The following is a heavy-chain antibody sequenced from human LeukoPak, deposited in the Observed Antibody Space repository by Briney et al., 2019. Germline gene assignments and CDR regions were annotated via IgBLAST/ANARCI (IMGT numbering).Heavy chain of an antibody. Sequence: SETLSLTCTVSGGSIRSGSYYWSWIRQAAGKGLEWIGRVYTSGSTNYNPSLESRVTISVDTSKNQFSLKLSSVTAADTAVYYCARHKYSSGWPPEGAFDIWGQGTMVTVSS. V-gene: IGHV4-61*02. D-gene: IGHD6-19*01. CDR1: GGSIRSGSYY. CDR2: VYTSGST. J-gene: IGHJ3*02. CDR3: ARHKYSSGWPPEGAFDI.